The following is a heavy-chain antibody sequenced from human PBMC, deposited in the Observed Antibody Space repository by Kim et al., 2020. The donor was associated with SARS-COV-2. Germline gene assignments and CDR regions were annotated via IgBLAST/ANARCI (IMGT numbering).Heavy chain of an antibody. CDR3: AREREATAGRFFDF. D-gene: IGHD6-13*01. Sequence: ASVKVSCKASGYTFTAYFMHWVRQTPGQGLEWMGRINPNGGDTNDAQKFRGRVTLTRDTSISTAYMDLSTLKPDDTAVYFCAREREATAGRFFDFWGQATLVTVSS. CDR1: GYTFTAYF. J-gene: IGHJ4*02. CDR2: INPNGGDT. V-gene: IGHV1-2*06.